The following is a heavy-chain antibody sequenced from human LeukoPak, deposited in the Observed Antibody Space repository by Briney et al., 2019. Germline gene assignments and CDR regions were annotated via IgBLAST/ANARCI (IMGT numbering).Heavy chain of an antibody. CDR2: INPNSGGT. J-gene: IGHJ1*01. D-gene: IGHD3-22*01. CDR1: GYTFTGNY. Sequence: ASVKVSCKASGYTFTGNYTHWVRQAPGQGLEWMGWINPNSGGTNYAQKFQGRVTMTRDTSISTAYMELSRLRSDDTAVYYCARGYYDSSDYEYFQHWGQGTLVTVSS. V-gene: IGHV1-2*02. CDR3: ARGYYDSSDYEYFQH.